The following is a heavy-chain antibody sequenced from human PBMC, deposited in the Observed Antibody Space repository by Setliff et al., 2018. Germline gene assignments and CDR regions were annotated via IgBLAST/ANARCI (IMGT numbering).Heavy chain of an antibody. CDR3: ARDQWVRSPPLSFSYGMDV. J-gene: IGHJ6*02. D-gene: IGHD2-8*01. Sequence: SETLSLTCSVSGASISSNYWSWIRQSPGKGLEWIGYIYYNGTTRYSPSLKSRVTISVDTSKNQLSLKLTSVTATDTAVYYCARDQWVRSPPLSFSYGMDVWGLGTTVTVSS. CDR1: GASISSNY. V-gene: IGHV4-59*12. CDR2: IYYNGTT.